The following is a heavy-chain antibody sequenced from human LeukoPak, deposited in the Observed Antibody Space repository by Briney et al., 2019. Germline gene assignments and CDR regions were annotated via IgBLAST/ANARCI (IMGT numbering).Heavy chain of an antibody. V-gene: IGHV3-64*01. J-gene: IGHJ4*02. D-gene: IGHD2-2*02. CDR1: GFTFSSYA. Sequence: GGSLRLSCAASGFTFSSYAMHWVRQAPGKGLEYVSAISSNGGSTYYANSVKGRFTISRDNSKNTLYLQMGSLRAEDVAVYYCARGLVVVPAAIAYWGQGTLVTVSS. CDR2: ISSNGGST. CDR3: ARGLVVVPAAIAY.